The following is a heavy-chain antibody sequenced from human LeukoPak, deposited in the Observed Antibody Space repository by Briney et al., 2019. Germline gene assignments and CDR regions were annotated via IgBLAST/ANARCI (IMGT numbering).Heavy chain of an antibody. V-gene: IGHV1-2*06. CDR1: GYTFTGYY. CDR2: INPNSGGT. D-gene: IGHD3-10*01. CDR3: ARDPYGSGSYIDY. J-gene: IGHJ4*02. Sequence: ASVKVSCKASGYTFTGYYMHWVRQAPGQGLEWMGRINPNSGGTNYAQKFQGRVTMTRDTSISTAYMEQSRLRSDDTAVYYCARDPYGSGSYIDYWGQGTLVTVSS.